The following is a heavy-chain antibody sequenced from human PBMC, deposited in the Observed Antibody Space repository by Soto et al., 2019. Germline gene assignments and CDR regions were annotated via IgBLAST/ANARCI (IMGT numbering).Heavy chain of an antibody. D-gene: IGHD2-2*01. CDR3: AGEEGVPAAIGRFDI. CDR2: INWNGGRT. J-gene: IGHJ3*02. CDR1: GFTFDDYG. Sequence: GGSLRLSCAASGFTFDDYGMSWVRQAPGKGLEWVSGINWNGGRTGYADSVKGRFTISRDNAKNSLYLQMNSLIAEDTALDHCAGEEGVPAAIGRFDIWGQGTMVTVSS. V-gene: IGHV3-20*01.